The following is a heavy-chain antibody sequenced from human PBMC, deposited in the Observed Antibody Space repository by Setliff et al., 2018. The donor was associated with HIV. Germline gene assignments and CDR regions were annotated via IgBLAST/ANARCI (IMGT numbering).Heavy chain of an antibody. Sequence: ETLSLTCTVSGASITSHYWSWIRQSPGRELEWIGYIYSTGSTNYNPSPQSRVSISMDASKNKFSLKVTSVTSADTAVYYCARDRPSSSWYFNAFDIWGQGTMVTVSS. CDR3: ARDRPSSSWYFNAFDI. D-gene: IGHD6-13*01. V-gene: IGHV4-59*11. J-gene: IGHJ3*02. CDR2: IYSTGST. CDR1: GASITSHY.